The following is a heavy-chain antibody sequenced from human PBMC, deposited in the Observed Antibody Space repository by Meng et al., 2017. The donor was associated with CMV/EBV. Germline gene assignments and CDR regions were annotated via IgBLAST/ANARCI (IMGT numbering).Heavy chain of an antibody. J-gene: IGHJ6*02. CDR2: LIPIFRTA. Sequence: SVKVSCKASGGTFSSYGITWVRQAPGQGLEWVGGLIPIFRTANYAQKLQGRVTVTSDESTSTAYMELSSLRSEDTAVYYCARGNDFWSGPGQYYYSGLDVWGQGTTVTVSS. D-gene: IGHD3-3*01. CDR3: ARGNDFWSGPGQYYYSGLDV. CDR1: GGTFSSYG. V-gene: IGHV1-69*13.